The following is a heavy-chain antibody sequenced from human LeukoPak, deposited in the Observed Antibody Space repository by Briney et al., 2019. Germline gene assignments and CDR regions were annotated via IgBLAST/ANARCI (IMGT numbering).Heavy chain of an antibody. D-gene: IGHD6-13*01. J-gene: IGHJ4*02. V-gene: IGHV1-69*05. CDR1: GGTFRSYA. CDR2: IIPIFGTA. Sequence: ASVKVSCKASGGTFRSYAISWVRQAPGQGLEWMGRIIPIFGTANYAQKFQGRVTITTDESTSTAYMELSSLRSEDTAVYYCARVAGIAAAFDYWGQGTLVTVSS. CDR3: ARVAGIAAAFDY.